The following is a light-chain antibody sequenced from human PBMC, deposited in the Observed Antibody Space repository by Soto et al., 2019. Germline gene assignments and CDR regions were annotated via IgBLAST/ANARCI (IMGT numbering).Light chain of an antibody. CDR1: ESIGNY. CDR2: DAS. CDR3: QWRSDWPPRLT. J-gene: IGKJ4*01. V-gene: IGKV3-11*01. Sequence: EVVLTQSPATLSLSPGERATLSCRASESIGNYLAWYQQKLGQAPKLLIYDASHRAIGIPGRFSGDGSGTDITLTISSLEPEDFAFSYCQWRSDWPPRLTFGGGTKVEIK.